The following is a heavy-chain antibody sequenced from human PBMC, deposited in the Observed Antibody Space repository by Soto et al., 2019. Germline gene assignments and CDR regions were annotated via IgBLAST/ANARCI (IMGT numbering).Heavy chain of an antibody. Sequence: QVQLVESGGGVVQPGRSLRLSCAASGFTFSSYAMHWVRQAPGKGLEWVAVISYDGSNKYYADSVKGRFTISRDNSKNTLYLQMNSLRAEDTAVYYCARAGGYRSSSNWGQGTLVTVSS. CDR2: ISYDGSNK. CDR3: ARAGGYRSSSN. J-gene: IGHJ4*02. CDR1: GFTFSSYA. V-gene: IGHV3-30-3*01. D-gene: IGHD6-13*01.